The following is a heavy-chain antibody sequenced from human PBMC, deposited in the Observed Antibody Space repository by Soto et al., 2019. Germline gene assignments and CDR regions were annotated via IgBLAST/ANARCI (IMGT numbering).Heavy chain of an antibody. Sequence: SETLSLTCTVSGGSISSGGYYWSWIRQHPGKGLEWIGYIYYSGSTYYNPSLKSRVTISVDTSKNQFSLKLSSVTAAETAVYYCARVKFGYCSGGSCHNRAFDIWGQGTMVTVSS. D-gene: IGHD2-15*01. CDR1: GGSISSGGYY. J-gene: IGHJ3*02. CDR2: IYYSGST. V-gene: IGHV4-31*03. CDR3: ARVKFGYCSGGSCHNRAFDI.